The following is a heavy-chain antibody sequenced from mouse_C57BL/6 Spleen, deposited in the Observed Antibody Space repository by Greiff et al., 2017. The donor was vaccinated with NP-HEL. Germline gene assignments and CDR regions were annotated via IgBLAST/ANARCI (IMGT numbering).Heavy chain of an antibody. Sequence: VQLQQPGAELVKPGASVKLSCKASGYTFTSYWMHWVKQRPGQGLEWIGMIHPNSGSTNYNEKFKSKATLTVDKSSSTAYMQLSSLTSEDSAVYYCARSGYYSNSGYFDVWGTGTTVTVSS. J-gene: IGHJ1*03. D-gene: IGHD2-5*01. CDR1: GYTFTSYW. CDR2: IHPNSGST. V-gene: IGHV1-64*01. CDR3: ARSGYYSNSGYFDV.